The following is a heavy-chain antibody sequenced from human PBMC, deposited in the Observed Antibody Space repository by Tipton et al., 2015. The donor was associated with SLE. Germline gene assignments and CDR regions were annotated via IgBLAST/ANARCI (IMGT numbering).Heavy chain of an antibody. CDR3: SAWTSTWDDY. CDR2: INHSGST. Sequence: TLSLTCTVSGGSISSSSYYWSWIRQPPGKGLEWIGEINHSGSTNYNPSLKSRVTISVDTSKNQFSLKLSSVTAADTAVYYCSAWTSTWDDYWGQGTLVTVSS. J-gene: IGHJ4*02. V-gene: IGHV4-39*07. D-gene: IGHD2/OR15-2a*01. CDR1: GGSISSSSYY.